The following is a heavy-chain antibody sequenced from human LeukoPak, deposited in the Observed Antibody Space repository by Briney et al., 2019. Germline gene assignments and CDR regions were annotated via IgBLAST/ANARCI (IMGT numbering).Heavy chain of an antibody. Sequence: PSETLSLTCAVSGYSISSGYYWGWIRQPPGKGLEWIGSIYHSESTYYNPSLKSRVTISVDTSKNKFSLKLSSVTAADTAVYYCARRAEDYGDYGLDYWGPGTLVTVSS. V-gene: IGHV4-38-2*01. CDR2: IYHSEST. CDR1: GYSISSGYY. CDR3: ARRAEDYGDYGLDY. D-gene: IGHD4-17*01. J-gene: IGHJ4*02.